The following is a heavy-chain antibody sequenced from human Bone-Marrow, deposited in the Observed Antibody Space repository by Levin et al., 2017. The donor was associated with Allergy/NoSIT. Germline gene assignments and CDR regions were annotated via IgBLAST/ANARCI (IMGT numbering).Heavy chain of an antibody. V-gene: IGHV1-24*01. D-gene: IGHD2-2*01. Sequence: GESLKISCKVSGYTLTELSIHWVRQAPGKGLEWMGGFDPEDGVTMYARKFQGRVTMTEDTPIGTSYMELSSLRSEDTAVYYCAALTGCRSTSCYFHDHGLDVWGQGTTVIVSS. CDR3: AALTGCRSTSCYFHDHGLDV. J-gene: IGHJ6*02. CDR2: FDPEDGVT. CDR1: GYTLTELS.